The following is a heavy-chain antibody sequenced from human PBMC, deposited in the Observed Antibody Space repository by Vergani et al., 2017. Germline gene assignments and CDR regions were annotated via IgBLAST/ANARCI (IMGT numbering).Heavy chain of an antibody. CDR2: INHSGST. V-gene: IGHV4-34*01. CDR3: ARMKAAAGTGSWFDP. Sequence: QVQLQQWGAGLLKPSETLSLTCAVYGGSFSGYYWSWIRQPPGKGLEWIGEINHSGSTNYNPSLKSRVTISVDTSKNQFSLKLSSVTAADTAVYYCARMKAAAGTGSWFDPWGLGTLVTVSS. CDR1: GGSFSGYY. D-gene: IGHD6-13*01. J-gene: IGHJ5*02.